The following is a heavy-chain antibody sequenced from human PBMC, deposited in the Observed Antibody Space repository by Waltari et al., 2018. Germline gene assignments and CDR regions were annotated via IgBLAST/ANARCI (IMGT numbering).Heavy chain of an antibody. V-gene: IGHV1-18*01. CDR3: AGERHPLMEVGYVLALDP. Sequence: QVQLVQSGTEVKKPGASVKVSCRASGYNFGDFGLSWVRQAPGPGPEWMGWISEANGHTNQSQKFLCRLIMTKDTSTTTVYMELKYLTPDDTAVYYWAGERHPLMEVGYVLALDPWGQGTLVTVSS. CDR1: GYNFGDFG. CDR2: ISEANGHT. J-gene: IGHJ5*02. D-gene: IGHD3-10*02.